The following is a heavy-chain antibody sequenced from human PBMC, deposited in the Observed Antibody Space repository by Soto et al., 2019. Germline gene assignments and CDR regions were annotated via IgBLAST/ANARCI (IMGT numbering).Heavy chain of an antibody. D-gene: IGHD2-2*01. J-gene: IGHJ6*02. CDR1: GGTVNTYS. CDR3: ARDLAREIIVVPFGNSYGMDL. V-gene: IGHV1-69*13. CDR2: IIPIFGTT. Sequence: SVKVSCEASGGTVNTYSISWVRQAPGQGLECMEGIIPIFGTTNYAQKYQGRVTITADESTSTAYMQLSSLTFEDTAVYSCARDLAREIIVVPFGNSYGMDLWGHGTTVTVSS.